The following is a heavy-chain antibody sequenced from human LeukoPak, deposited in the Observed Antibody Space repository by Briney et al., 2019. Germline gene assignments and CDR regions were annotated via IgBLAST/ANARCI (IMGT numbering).Heavy chain of an antibody. V-gene: IGHV3-21*01. CDR1: GVSLRNYN. CDR3: AREDCISSTCYLRRSWFDP. CDR2: ISTSSRYI. J-gene: IGHJ5*02. D-gene: IGHD2-2*01. Sequence: GGSLRLSCAASGVSLRNYNVNWVRQAPGKGLEWVSSISTSSRYIYYKDSVRGRFTISRDDAKNSLYLEMNSLRAEDTAVYYCAREDCISSTCYLRRSWFDPWGQGTLVTVSS.